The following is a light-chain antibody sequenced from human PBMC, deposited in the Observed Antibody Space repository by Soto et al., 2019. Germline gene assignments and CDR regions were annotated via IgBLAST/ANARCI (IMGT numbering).Light chain of an antibody. V-gene: IGLV2-8*01. CDR3: SSYVGNNNLV. Sequence: QSALTQPPSASGSPGQSVTISCNGTFNAVGGYNYVSWYQQHPGKAPKGIIYEVYKRPSGVPDRFSGSKSGKTASLTVSGLQADDEADYYCSSYVGNNNLVFGGGTKLTVL. J-gene: IGLJ3*02. CDR2: EVY. CDR1: FNAVGGYNY.